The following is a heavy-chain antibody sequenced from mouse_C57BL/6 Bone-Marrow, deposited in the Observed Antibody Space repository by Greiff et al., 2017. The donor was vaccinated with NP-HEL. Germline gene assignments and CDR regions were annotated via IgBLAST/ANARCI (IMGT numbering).Heavy chain of an antibody. J-gene: IGHJ3*01. CDR1: GYTFTSYW. D-gene: IGHD4-1*01. Sequence: QVQLKQPGAELVKPGASVKLSCKASGYTFTSYWMHWVKQRPGQGLEWIGMIHPNSGSTNYNEKFKSKATLTVDKSSSTAYMQLRSLTSEDSAVYYCARGLGRAWFAYWGQGTLVTVSA. CDR3: ARGLGRAWFAY. CDR2: IHPNSGST. V-gene: IGHV1-64*01.